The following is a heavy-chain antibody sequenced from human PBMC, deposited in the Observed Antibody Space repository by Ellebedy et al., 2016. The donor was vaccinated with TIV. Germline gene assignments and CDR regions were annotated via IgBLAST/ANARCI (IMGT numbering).Heavy chain of an antibody. V-gene: IGHV4-59*01. D-gene: IGHD6-19*01. Sequence: MPSETLSLTCTVSGGSISSYYWRWIRQPPGKGLEWIGYIYYSGSTNYNPYLKCRVTISVDTSKNQFSLKLSSVTAADTAVYYCARYPGVAAHYFDYWGQGTLVTVSS. CDR1: GGSISSYY. J-gene: IGHJ4*02. CDR3: ARYPGVAAHYFDY. CDR2: IYYSGST.